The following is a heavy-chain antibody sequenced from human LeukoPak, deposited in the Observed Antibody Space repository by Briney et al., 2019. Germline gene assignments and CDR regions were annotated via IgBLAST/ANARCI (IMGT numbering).Heavy chain of an antibody. J-gene: IGHJ4*02. CDR2: IYYSGST. V-gene: IGHV4-31*03. D-gene: IGHD3-10*01. Sequence: PSETLSLTCTVSGGSISSGGYYWSWIRQHPGKGLEWIVYIYYSGSTYYNPSPKSRVTISVDTSKNQFSLKLSSVTAADTAVYYCARESPAYSGSGSYGPGFDYWGQGTLVTVSS. CDR1: GGSISSGGYY. CDR3: ARESPAYSGSGSYGPGFDY.